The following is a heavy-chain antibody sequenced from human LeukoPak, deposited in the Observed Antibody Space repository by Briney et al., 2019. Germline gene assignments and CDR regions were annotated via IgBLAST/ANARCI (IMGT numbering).Heavy chain of an antibody. CDR1: GFSFTKTG. CDR2: IKQDGSEK. D-gene: IGHD6-13*01. Sequence: PGGSLRLSCAASGFSFTKTGMHWVRQAPGKGLEWVANIKQDGSEKYYVDSVKGRFTISRDNAKNSLYLQMNSLRAEDTAVYYCAIMADPPAFTIAAYFDYWGQGTLVTVSS. J-gene: IGHJ4*02. V-gene: IGHV3-7*01. CDR3: AIMADPPAFTIAAYFDY.